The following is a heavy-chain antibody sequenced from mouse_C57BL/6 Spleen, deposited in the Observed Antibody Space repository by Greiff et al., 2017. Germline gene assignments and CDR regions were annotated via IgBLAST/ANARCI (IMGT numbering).Heavy chain of an antibody. Sequence: EVKLVESEGGLVQPGSSMKLSCTASGFTFSDYYMAWVRQVPEKGLEWVANINYDGSSTYYLDSLKSRFIISRDNAKNILYLQMSSLKSEDTATYYCARGNYVYAMDYWGQGTSVTVSS. CDR1: GFTFSDYY. D-gene: IGHD2-1*01. J-gene: IGHJ4*01. CDR3: ARGNYVYAMDY. V-gene: IGHV5-16*01. CDR2: INYDGSST.